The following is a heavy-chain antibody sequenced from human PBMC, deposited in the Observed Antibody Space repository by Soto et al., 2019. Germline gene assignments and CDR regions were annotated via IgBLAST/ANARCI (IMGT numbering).Heavy chain of an antibody. CDR2: INAGNGNT. D-gene: IGHD2-2*02. J-gene: IGHJ4*02. V-gene: IGHV1-3*01. CDR1: GYTFTIYA. Sequence: QVQLVQSGAEVKKPGASVKVSCKASGYTFTIYAMHWVRQAPGQRLEWMGWINAGNGNTKYSQKFQGRVTITRDTSASTAYMELSSLRSEDTAVYYCARGVGLYSNYDYWGQGTLVTVSS. CDR3: ARGVGLYSNYDY.